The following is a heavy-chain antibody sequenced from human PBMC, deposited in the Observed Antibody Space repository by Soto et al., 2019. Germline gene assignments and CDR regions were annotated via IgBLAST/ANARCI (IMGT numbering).Heavy chain of an antibody. CDR1: GCTFRNYA. J-gene: IGHJ5*02. CDR2: IIPILGTT. V-gene: IGHV1-69*11. D-gene: IGHD5-12*01. CDR3: AKDGGADGYFGNWLDP. Sequence: QVPPVESGAWVEKPGSSVNVSCQASGCTFRNYAITGVRQAPGQSLAWVGRIIPILGTTNVAQKFQGRVTITADESTTTAYMELSGLRSDDTAVYYCAKDGGADGYFGNWLDPWGQGTLVTVSS.